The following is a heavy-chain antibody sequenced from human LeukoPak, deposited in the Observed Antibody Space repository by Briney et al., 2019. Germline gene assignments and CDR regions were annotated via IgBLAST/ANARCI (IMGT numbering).Heavy chain of an antibody. CDR3: ARAPRIPYYYYMDV. CDR1: GGSISSYY. CDR2: IYTSGST. J-gene: IGHJ6*03. Sequence: SETLSLTCAVSGGSISSYYWSWIRQPAGKGLEWVGRIYTSGSTNYNPSLKRRVTMSVDTSKNQFTLNLSSVTAADTAVNYGARAPRIPYYYYMDVWGKGTTVTVSS. V-gene: IGHV4-4*07. D-gene: IGHD5-18*01.